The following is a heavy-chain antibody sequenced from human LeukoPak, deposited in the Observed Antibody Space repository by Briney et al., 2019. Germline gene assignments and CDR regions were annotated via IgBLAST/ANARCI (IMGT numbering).Heavy chain of an antibody. CDR2: IYTSGST. CDR3: ARDIRPRGYSLGGPNDAFDI. J-gene: IGHJ3*02. D-gene: IGHD5-18*01. CDR1: GGSISSYY. Sequence: SETLSLTCTVSGGSISSYYWSWIRQPAGKRLEWIGRIYTSGSTNYNPSLKSRVTMSVDTSKNQFSLKLSSVTAADTAVYYCARDIRPRGYSLGGPNDAFDIWGQGTMVTVSS. V-gene: IGHV4-4*07.